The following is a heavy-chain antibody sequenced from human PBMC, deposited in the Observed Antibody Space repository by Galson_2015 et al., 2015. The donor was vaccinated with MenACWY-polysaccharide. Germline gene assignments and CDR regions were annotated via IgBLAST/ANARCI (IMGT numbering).Heavy chain of an antibody. CDR2: VSASGAVT. CDR3: ANPGLSTSRTSDVDY. Sequence: SLRLSCAASGVTFSSYTMSWVRQAPGKGLEWVSGVSASGAVTYYADSVKGRFTISRDSSKNTLSLQMNSLRAADTAVYYCANPGLSTSRTSDVDYWGQGTLVTASS. V-gene: IGHV3-23*01. CDR1: GVTFSSYT. D-gene: IGHD5/OR15-5a*01. J-gene: IGHJ4*02.